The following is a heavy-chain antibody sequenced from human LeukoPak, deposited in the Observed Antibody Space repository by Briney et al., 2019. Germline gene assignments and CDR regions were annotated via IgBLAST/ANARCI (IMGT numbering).Heavy chain of an antibody. CDR2: ISWNSGSI. V-gene: IGHV3-9*01. Sequence: GGSLRLSCAASGFTFDDYAMHWVRQAPGKGLEWVSGISWNSGSIGYEDSVKGRFTISRDNAKNSLYLQMNSLRAEDTAVYYCARVTYYYGSGGFDYWGQGTLVTVSS. CDR3: ARVTYYYGSGGFDY. CDR1: GFTFDDYA. J-gene: IGHJ4*02. D-gene: IGHD3-10*01.